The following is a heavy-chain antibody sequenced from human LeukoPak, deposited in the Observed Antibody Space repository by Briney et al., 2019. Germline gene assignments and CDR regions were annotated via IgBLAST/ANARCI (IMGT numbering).Heavy chain of an antibody. CDR1: GGSISSYF. V-gene: IGHV4-59*01. D-gene: IGHD5-18*01. J-gene: IGHJ6*02. Sequence: MASETLSLTCTVSGGSISSYFWSWIRQPPGKGLEWIGYIYYSGSTNYNPSLKSRVTISVDTSKNQFSLKLSSVTAADTAVYYCARGSVSYSYNYYYGMDVWGQGTTVTVSS. CDR3: ARGSVSYSYNYYYGMDV. CDR2: IYYSGST.